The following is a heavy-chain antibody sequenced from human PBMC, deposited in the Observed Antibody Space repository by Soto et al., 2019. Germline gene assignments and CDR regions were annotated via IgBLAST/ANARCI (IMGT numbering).Heavy chain of an antibody. CDR3: ARELLWFGELVCGMDV. CDR1: GFTFSSYA. Sequence: QVQLVESGGGVVQPGRSLRLSCAASGFTFSSYAMHWVRQAPGKGLEWVAVISYDGSNKYYADSVKGRFTISRDNSKNTLYLQMNSLRAEDTAVYYCARELLWFGELVCGMDVWGQGTTVTVSS. D-gene: IGHD3-10*01. V-gene: IGHV3-30-3*01. J-gene: IGHJ6*02. CDR2: ISYDGSNK.